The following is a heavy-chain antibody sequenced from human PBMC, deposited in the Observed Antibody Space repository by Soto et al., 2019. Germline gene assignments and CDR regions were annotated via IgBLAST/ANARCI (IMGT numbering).Heavy chain of an antibody. CDR1: GYTFTSYG. V-gene: IGHV1-18*01. CDR3: ARGGYCSGGSCYSDYYYYYGMAV. J-gene: IGHJ6*02. D-gene: IGHD2-15*01. Sequence: KPPAASVKVSCKASGYTFTSYGISWVRQAPGQGLEWMGWISAYNGNTNYAQKLQGRVTMTTDTSTSTAYMELRSLRSDDTAVYYCARGGYCSGGSCYSDYYYYYGMAVWGQGTTVTVSS. CDR2: ISAYNGNT.